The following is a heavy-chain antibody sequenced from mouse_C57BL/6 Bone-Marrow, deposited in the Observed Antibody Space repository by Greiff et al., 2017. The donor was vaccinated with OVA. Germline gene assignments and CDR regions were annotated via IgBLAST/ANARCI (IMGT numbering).Heavy chain of an antibody. Sequence: EVQLQQSGPELVKPGASVKISCKASGYTFTDYYMNWVKQSHGKSLEWIGDINPNNGGTSYNQKFKGKATLTVDKSSSTAYMELRSLTSEDSAVYYCARWIYYYGSNYAMDYWGQGTSVTVSS. V-gene: IGHV1-26*01. CDR2: INPNNGGT. CDR3: ARWIYYYGSNYAMDY. J-gene: IGHJ4*01. CDR1: GYTFTDYY. D-gene: IGHD1-1*01.